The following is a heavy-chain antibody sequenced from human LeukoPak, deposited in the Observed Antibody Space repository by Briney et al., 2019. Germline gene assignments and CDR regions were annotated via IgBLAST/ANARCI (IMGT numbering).Heavy chain of an antibody. CDR2: IYYSGST. CDR3: ARDGYSWKQAAWFDP. Sequence: SETLSLTCTVSGGSISSSSYYWGWIRQPPGKGLEWIGSIYYSGSTYYNPSLKSRATISVDTSKNQFSLKLSSVTAADTAVYYCARDGYSWKQAAWFDPWGQGTLVTVSS. D-gene: IGHD1-20*01. V-gene: IGHV4-39*07. J-gene: IGHJ5*02. CDR1: GGSISSSSYY.